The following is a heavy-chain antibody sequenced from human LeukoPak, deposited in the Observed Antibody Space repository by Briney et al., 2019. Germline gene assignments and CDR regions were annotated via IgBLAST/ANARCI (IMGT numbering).Heavy chain of an antibody. CDR2: ISYDGSNK. Sequence: PGGSLRLSCAASGFTFSSYAMDWVRQAPGKGLEWVAVISYDGSNKYYADSVKGRFTISRDNSKNTLYLQMNSLRAEDTAVYYCARDLDDIVVVPAAMDYWGQGTLVTVSS. V-gene: IGHV3-30*01. D-gene: IGHD2-2*01. J-gene: IGHJ4*02. CDR3: ARDLDDIVVVPAAMDY. CDR1: GFTFSSYA.